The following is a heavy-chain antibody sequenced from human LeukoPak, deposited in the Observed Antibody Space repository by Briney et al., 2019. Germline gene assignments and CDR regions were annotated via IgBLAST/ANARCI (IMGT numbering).Heavy chain of an antibody. CDR2: ISWNSGSI. Sequence: QPGRSLRLSCAASGFTFDDYAMHWVRHAPGKGLEWVSGISWNSGSIGYADSVKGRFTVSRDNAENTLYLQMNNLRVEDTALYFCHPLGYNWGQGTLVTVSS. CDR3: HPLGYN. J-gene: IGHJ4*02. CDR1: GFTFDDYA. V-gene: IGHV3-9*01. D-gene: IGHD6-13*01.